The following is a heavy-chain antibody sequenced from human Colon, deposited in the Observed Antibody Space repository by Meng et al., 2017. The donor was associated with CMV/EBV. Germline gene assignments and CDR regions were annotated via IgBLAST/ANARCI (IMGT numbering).Heavy chain of an antibody. Sequence: QVPLVGSGAEVKQPGASVKVSCKASGYTFTGYYMHWVRQAPGQGLEWMGWINPNSGGTNYAQKFQGRVTMTRDTSISTAYMELSRLRSDDTAVYYCARDLRVWFGEFKNWGQGTLVTVSS. CDR3: ARDLRVWFGEFKN. D-gene: IGHD3-10*01. CDR2: INPNSGGT. CDR1: GYTFTGYY. J-gene: IGHJ4*02. V-gene: IGHV1-2*02.